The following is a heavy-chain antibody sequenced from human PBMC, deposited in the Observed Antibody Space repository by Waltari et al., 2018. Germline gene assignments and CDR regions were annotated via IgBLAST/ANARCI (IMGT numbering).Heavy chain of an antibody. D-gene: IGHD1-26*01. V-gene: IGHV4-39*07. CDR1: VASISTSPYY. Sequence: QVQLQESGPGLVKPSETLSLTCTVSVASISTSPYYWGWIRQPPGKGLEWIGNIYSAGYTYYDPSLKSRVTISVDTSKNQFSLKMSSVTAADTAIYYCARVSGGYPVGWIDPWGQGTVVTVSS. J-gene: IGHJ5*02. CDR2: IYSAGYT. CDR3: ARVSGGYPVGWIDP.